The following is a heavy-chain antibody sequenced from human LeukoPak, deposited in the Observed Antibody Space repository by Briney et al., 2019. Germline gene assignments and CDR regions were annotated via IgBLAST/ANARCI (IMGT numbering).Heavy chain of an antibody. CDR2: IIPIFGTA. CDR3: ARDGSFSLGATTHDAFDI. V-gene: IGHV1-69*05. CDR1: GCTFSSYA. J-gene: IGHJ3*02. D-gene: IGHD1-26*01. Sequence: SSGKVSCKASGCTFSSYAISWVRQAPGQGLEWMGGIIPIFGTANYAQKFQGRVTITTDESTSTAYMELSSLRSEDTAVYYCARDGSFSLGATTHDAFDIWGQGTMVTASS.